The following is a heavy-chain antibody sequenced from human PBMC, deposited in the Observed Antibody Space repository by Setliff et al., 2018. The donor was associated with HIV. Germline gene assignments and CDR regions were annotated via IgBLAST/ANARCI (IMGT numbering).Heavy chain of an antibody. CDR3: TRDAGYILSVYRPHWYFDL. CDR2: IYSTGST. Sequence: KTSETLSLTCTVSGGSISSYYWTWIRQPAGKGLEWIGRIYSTGSTNYNPSLKSRVTISSDTSKNLFSLKLTTVTAADAAVYYCTRDAGYILSVYRPHWYFDLWGRGTLVTVSS. V-gene: IGHV4-4*07. D-gene: IGHD3-9*01. J-gene: IGHJ2*01. CDR1: GGSISSYY.